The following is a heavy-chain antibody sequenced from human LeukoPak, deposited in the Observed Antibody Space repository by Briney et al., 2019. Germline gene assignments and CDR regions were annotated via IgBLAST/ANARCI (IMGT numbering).Heavy chain of an antibody. V-gene: IGHV3-21*01. J-gene: IGHJ2*01. CDR2: ISSSSSYI. D-gene: IGHD3-22*01. CDR1: GFTFSSDS. CDR3: ARETVVPEGYFDL. Sequence: PGGSLRLSCAASGFTFSSDSINWVRQAPRKGLEWVSSISSSSSYIYYADSLKGRFTISRDNAKNSLYLQSNSLRAEDTACYYCARETVVPEGYFDLWGRGTLVTVSS.